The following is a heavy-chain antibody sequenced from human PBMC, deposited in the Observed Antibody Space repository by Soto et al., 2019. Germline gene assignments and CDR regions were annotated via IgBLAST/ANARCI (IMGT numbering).Heavy chain of an antibody. CDR2: INHSGST. CDR3: ARGRGSNDFWSGYYEIHFDY. CDR1: GGSFSGYY. J-gene: IGHJ4*02. V-gene: IGHV4-34*01. Sequence: QVQLQQWGAGLLKPSETLSLTCAVYGGSFSGYYWSWIRQPPGKGLEWFGEINHSGSTNYNPSLKSRVTISVDTSKNQFSLKLSSVTAADTAVYYCARGRGSNDFWSGYYEIHFDYWGQGTLVTVSS. D-gene: IGHD3-3*01.